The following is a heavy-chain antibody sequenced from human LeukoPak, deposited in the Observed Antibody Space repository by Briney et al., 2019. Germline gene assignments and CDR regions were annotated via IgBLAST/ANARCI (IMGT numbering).Heavy chain of an antibody. V-gene: IGHV3-74*01. CDR3: LRDLNWSLDQ. J-gene: IGHJ4*02. D-gene: IGHD1-20*01. Sequence: GGSLRLSCAASGFTFSNYMMHWVRHASGKGLVWVSRIKSDGITITYADSVKGRFTISRDNAKNTLYLQMNSLRAEDTAVYYCLRDLNWSLDQWGQGTLVTVSS. CDR2: IKSDGITI. CDR1: GFTFSNYM.